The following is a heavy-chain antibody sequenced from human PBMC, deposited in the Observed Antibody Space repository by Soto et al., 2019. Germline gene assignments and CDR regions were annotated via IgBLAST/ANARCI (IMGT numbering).Heavy chain of an antibody. CDR3: ARDRDDYCSGNYYNRIDF. J-gene: IGHJ4*02. V-gene: IGHV1-69*01. CDR2: IIPLFGTP. CDR1: GGIFSTYA. Sequence: QVQLVQSGAEVKKPGSSVKVSCKASGGIFSTYAISWLRQAPGQGLEWMGGIIPLFGTPNYAQRFQGRVTITADDSTSTAYMELSRLRSEDTAVYYCARDRDDYCSGNYYNRIDFWGQGTLVTVSS. D-gene: IGHD3-10*01.